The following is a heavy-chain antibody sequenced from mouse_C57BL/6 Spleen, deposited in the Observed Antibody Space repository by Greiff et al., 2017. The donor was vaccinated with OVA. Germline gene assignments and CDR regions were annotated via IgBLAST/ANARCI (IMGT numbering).Heavy chain of an antibody. CDR1: GYTFTSYT. CDR3: ARSKDGNFAY. Sequence: QVQLKQSGAELARPGASVKMSCKASGYTFTSYTMHWVKQRPGQGLEWIGYINPSSGYTKYNQKFKDKATLTADKSSSTAYMQLSSLTSEDSAVYYCARSKDGNFAYWGQGTLVTVSA. CDR2: INPSSGYT. V-gene: IGHV1-4*01. D-gene: IGHD2-1*01. J-gene: IGHJ3*01.